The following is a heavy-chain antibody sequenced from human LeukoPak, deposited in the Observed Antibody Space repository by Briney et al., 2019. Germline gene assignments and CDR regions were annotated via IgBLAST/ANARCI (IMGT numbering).Heavy chain of an antibody. CDR3: ARDIARGGGVTYYYYGMDV. J-gene: IGHJ6*02. D-gene: IGHD5-18*01. CDR2: IIPILGIA. CDR1: GGTFSSYA. Sequence: SVKVSCKASGGTFSSYAISWVRQAPGQGLEWMGRIIPILGIANYAQKFQGRVTITADKSTSTAYMELSSLRSEDTAVYYCARDIARGGGVTYYYYGMDVWGQGTTVTASS. V-gene: IGHV1-69*04.